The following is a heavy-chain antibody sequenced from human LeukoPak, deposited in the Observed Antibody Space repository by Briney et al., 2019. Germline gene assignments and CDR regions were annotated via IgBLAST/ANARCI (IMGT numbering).Heavy chain of an antibody. CDR2: ISGSGGST. V-gene: IGHV3-23*01. Sequence: GGSLRLSCAASGFTFSSYAMSWVRQAPGKGLEWVSAISGSGGSTYYAVSVKGRFTISRDNSKNTLYLQMHSLRAEDTAVYYCAKVPGGYSSSWYAEYYYYMDVWGKGTTVTVSS. CDR1: GFTFSSYA. D-gene: IGHD6-13*01. J-gene: IGHJ6*03. CDR3: AKVPGGYSSSWYAEYYYYMDV.